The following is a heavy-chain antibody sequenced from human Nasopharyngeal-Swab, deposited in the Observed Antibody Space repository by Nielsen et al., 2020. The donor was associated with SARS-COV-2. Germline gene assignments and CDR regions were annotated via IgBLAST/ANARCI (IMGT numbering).Heavy chain of an antibody. Sequence: SLEISCAASGFTFDDYAMHWVRQAPGKGLEWVSGISWNSGSIGYADSVKGRFTISRDNAKNSLYLQMNSLRAEDTALYYCAKDITSGDTMATHYYYGMDVWGQGTTVTVSS. CDR1: GFTFDDYA. CDR3: AKDITSGDTMATHYYYGMDV. D-gene: IGHD2-21*01. V-gene: IGHV3-9*01. J-gene: IGHJ6*02. CDR2: ISWNSGSI.